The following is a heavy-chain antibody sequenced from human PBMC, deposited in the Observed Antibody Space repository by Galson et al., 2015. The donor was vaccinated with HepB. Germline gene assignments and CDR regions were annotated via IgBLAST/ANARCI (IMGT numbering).Heavy chain of an antibody. Sequence: QSGAEVKKPGESLKISCKGSGYSFTSYWIGWVRQMPGKGLEWMGIIYPGDSDTRYSPSFQGQVTISADKSISTAYLQWSSLKASDTAMYYCRSSTSRKYYYYYGMDVWGQGTTVTVSS. D-gene: IGHD2-2*01. CDR2: IYPGDSDT. V-gene: IGHV5-51*01. CDR1: GYSFTSYW. J-gene: IGHJ6*02. CDR3: RSSTSRKYYYYYGMDV.